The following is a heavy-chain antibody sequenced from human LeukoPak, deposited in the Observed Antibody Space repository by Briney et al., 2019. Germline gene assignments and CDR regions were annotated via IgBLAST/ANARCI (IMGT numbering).Heavy chain of an antibody. CDR1: GFTFSSYA. J-gene: IGHJ5*02. CDR2: IDASGGST. Sequence: PGGSLRLSCAASGFTFSSYAMSWVRQAPGKGLEWVSSIDASGGSTYYADSVKGRFTISRDNSKNTFYLQMNSLRADDTAVYYCAKGSGSGWYGWFALWGQGTLVTVSS. CDR3: AKGSGSGWYGWFAL. V-gene: IGHV3-23*01. D-gene: IGHD6-19*01.